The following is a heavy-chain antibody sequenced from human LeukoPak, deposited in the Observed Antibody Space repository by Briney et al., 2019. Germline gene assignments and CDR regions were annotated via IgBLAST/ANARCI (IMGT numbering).Heavy chain of an antibody. D-gene: IGHD6-19*01. Sequence: GRSLRLSCAASGFSFSSYGMHWVRQAPGKGLEWVAVISYDRSNKFYADSVKGRFTISRDDSKNTLYLQMNSLRAEDTAVYYCAKLGYSSGWYDFQIDAFDFWGQGTMVTVSS. J-gene: IGHJ3*01. CDR2: ISYDRSNK. CDR1: GFSFSSYG. CDR3: AKLGYSSGWYDFQIDAFDF. V-gene: IGHV3-30*18.